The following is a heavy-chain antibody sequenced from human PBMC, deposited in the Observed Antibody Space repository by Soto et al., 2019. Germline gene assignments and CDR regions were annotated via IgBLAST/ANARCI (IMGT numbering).Heavy chain of an antibody. D-gene: IGHD2-15*01. J-gene: IGHJ4*02. CDR1: GYTFTGYY. Sequence: SVKVSCKASGYTFTGYYMHWVRQAPGQGLEWMGWINPNSGGTNYAQKFQGRVTMTRDTSISTAYMELSRLRSDDTAVYYCARTSIDCSGGSCDNYFDYWGQGTLGTVS. V-gene: IGHV1-2*02. CDR2: INPNSGGT. CDR3: ARTSIDCSGGSCDNYFDY.